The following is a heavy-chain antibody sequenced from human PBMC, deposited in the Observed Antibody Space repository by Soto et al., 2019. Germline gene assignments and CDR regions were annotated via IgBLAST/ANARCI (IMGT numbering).Heavy chain of an antibody. Sequence: PPENLSLTCDVSGYSISSGYYWGWIRQPPGKGLEWIGNGYHSVGTYYNPSLKSRVTISIDTSNNQFSLKLNSVTAADTAVYYCARGDYYYDSSGYSYYFDHWGQGALGTVS. D-gene: IGHD3-22*01. CDR1: GYSISSGYY. V-gene: IGHV4-38-2*01. CDR3: ARGDYYYDSSGYSYYFDH. CDR2: GYHSVGT. J-gene: IGHJ4*02.